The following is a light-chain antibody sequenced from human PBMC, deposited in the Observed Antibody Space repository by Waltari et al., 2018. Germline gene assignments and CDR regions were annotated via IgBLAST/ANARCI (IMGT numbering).Light chain of an antibody. V-gene: IGLV2-8*01. CDR3: SSYAGSNNLV. J-gene: IGLJ3*02. CDR1: SSAVGGYNY. Sequence: QSALTQPPSASGSPGQSVTISCTGTSSAVGGYNYVSWFQQHPGKAPKLMIYDVIKRPSGVPDRFSGSKSGNTASLTVSGLQAEDEADYYCSSYAGSNNLVFGGGTKLTVL. CDR2: DVI.